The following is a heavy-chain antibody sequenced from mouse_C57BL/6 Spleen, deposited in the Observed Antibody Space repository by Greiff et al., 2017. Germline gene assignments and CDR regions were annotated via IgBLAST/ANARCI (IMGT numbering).Heavy chain of an antibody. CDR3: AREVNYYGSSYVGAMDY. CDR1: GYAFSSSW. CDR2: IYPGDGDP. J-gene: IGHJ4*01. D-gene: IGHD1-1*01. V-gene: IGHV1-82*01. Sequence: QVQLQQSGPELVKPGASVKISCKASGYAFSSSWMNWVKQRPGKGLEWIGRIYPGDGDPNYNGKFKGKATLTADKSSSTAYMQLSSLTSEDSAVYFCAREVNYYGSSYVGAMDYWGQGTSVTVSS.